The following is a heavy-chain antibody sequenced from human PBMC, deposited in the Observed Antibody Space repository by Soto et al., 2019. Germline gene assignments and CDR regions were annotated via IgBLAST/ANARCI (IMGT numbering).Heavy chain of an antibody. CDR3: ARHRRMTTDGSYGLDV. J-gene: IGHJ6*02. V-gene: IGHV5-51*01. CDR2: IYPVDSDT. Sequence: PGESLKISCKGFEYSFTANWIGWVRQMPGKGLEWMGIIYPVDSDTRYSPSFQGQVTISVDKSISTAYLQWSSLKASDTAMYYCARHRRMTTDGSYGLDVWGQGTTVTVSS. CDR1: EYSFTANW. D-gene: IGHD1-1*01.